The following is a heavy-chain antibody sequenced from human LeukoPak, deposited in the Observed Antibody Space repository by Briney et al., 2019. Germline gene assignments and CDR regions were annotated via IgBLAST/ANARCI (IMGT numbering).Heavy chain of an antibody. V-gene: IGHV1-69*02. J-gene: IGHJ4*02. CDR1: GGTFSSYT. CDR2: IIPILGIA. CDR3: ARSAVDTAMGADFDY. Sequence: SVKVSCKASGGTFSSYTISWVRQAPGLGLEWMGRIIPILGIANYAQKFQGRVTITADKSTSTAYMELSSLRSEDTAVYYCARSAVDTAMGADFDYWGQGTLVTVSS. D-gene: IGHD5-18*01.